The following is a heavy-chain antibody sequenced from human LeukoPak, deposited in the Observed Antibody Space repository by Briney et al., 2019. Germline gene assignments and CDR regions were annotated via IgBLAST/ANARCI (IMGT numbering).Heavy chain of an antibody. J-gene: IGHJ6*04. D-gene: IGHD1-20*01. CDR2: VYYTGYS. CDR3: ARQGAITARRTHYYAMDV. Sequence: SETLSLTCSVSGGLISSSGNFYWGWIRQVPGKGLEWIGSVYYTGYSYDNPSLKSRVTVSVDTSKNQFSLKLNSVTAADTAIYYCARQGAITARRTHYYAMDVWGSGTTVTVSS. CDR1: GGLISSSGNFY. V-gene: IGHV4-39*01.